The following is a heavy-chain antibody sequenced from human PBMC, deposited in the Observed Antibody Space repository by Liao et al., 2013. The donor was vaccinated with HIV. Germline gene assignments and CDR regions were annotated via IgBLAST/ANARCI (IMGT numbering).Heavy chain of an antibody. CDR2: ISATGNT. CDR3: ARGVPPDY. J-gene: IGHJ4*02. V-gene: IGHV4-4*07. D-gene: IGHD5/OR15-5a*01. CDR1: GGSISSFY. Sequence: QVQLQESGPGLVKSSETLSLTCTVSGGSISSFYWNWIRQTAGKGLEWIGRISATGNTVYNPSLMSRVTMSVDTSKNQFSLTLTLMTAADTGTYYCARGVPPDYWGQGTLVAVSS.